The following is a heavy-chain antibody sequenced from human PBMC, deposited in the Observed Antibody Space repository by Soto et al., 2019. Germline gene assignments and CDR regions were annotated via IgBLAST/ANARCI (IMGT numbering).Heavy chain of an antibody. CDR1: GGTFSSFG. J-gene: IGHJ1*01. D-gene: IGHD5-12*01. V-gene: IGHV1-69*13. CDR3: AREGSGYNF. Sequence: SVKVSCKASGGTFSSFGISWVRQAPGQGLEWMGGIIPVFGRPNYAQRFRGRLTITADESTSTSYMELIDLGSEDTAVYYCAREGSGYNFWGQVTKVTVSS. CDR2: IIPVFGRP.